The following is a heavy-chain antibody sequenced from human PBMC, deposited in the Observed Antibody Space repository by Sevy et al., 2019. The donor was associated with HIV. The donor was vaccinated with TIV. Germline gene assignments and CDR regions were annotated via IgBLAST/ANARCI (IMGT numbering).Heavy chain of an antibody. J-gene: IGHJ4*02. CDR1: GFTFSSYA. CDR3: TGDSSSFGN. V-gene: IGHV3-30*04. Sequence: GSLRLSCAASGFTFSSYAMHWVRQAPGKGLEWVAVISYDGSNKYYADSVKGRFTISRDNSKNTLYLQMNSLRAEDTAVYYCTGDSSSFGNWGQGTLVTVSS. CDR2: ISYDGSNK. D-gene: IGHD6-13*01.